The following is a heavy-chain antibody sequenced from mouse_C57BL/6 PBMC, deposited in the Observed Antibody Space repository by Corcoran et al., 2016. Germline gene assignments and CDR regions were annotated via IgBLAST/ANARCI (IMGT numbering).Heavy chain of an antibody. CDR3: AREDYYGSSYGFAY. J-gene: IGHJ3*01. V-gene: IGHV1-76*01. D-gene: IGHD1-1*01. Sequence: QVQLQQSGPELVKPGASVKISCKASGYTFTDYYINWVKQRPGQGLEWIARIYPGSGNTYYNEKFKGKATLTAEKSSSTAYMQLSSLTSEDSAVYFCAREDYYGSSYGFAYWGQGTLVTVSA. CDR2: IYPGSGNT. CDR1: GYTFTDYY.